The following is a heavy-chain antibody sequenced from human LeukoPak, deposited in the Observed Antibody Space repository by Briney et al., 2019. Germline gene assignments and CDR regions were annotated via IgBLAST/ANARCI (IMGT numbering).Heavy chain of an antibody. D-gene: IGHD3-22*01. CDR3: ARSFYDSRDYYFTS. J-gene: IGHJ4*02. V-gene: IGHV4-59*08. Sequence: ETLSLTCTISGGSISSYYWSWIRQPPGKGLEWIGYIYYSGSTNYNPSLKSRVTISVDTSKNQFSLKLSSVTAADTAVYYCARSFYDSRDYYFTSWGQGILVTVSS. CDR2: IYYSGST. CDR1: GGSISSYY.